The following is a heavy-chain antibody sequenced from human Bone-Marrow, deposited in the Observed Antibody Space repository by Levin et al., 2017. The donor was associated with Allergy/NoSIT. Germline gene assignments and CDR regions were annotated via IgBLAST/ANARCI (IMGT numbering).Heavy chain of an antibody. CDR1: GFSLTNARVG. CDR3: ARMRGSGLFDY. D-gene: IGHD1-14*01. V-gene: IGHV2-26*01. CDR2: ISSNDEK. J-gene: IGHJ4*02. Sequence: SGPTLVKPTETLTLTCTVSGFSLTNARVGVSWIRQPPGKALEWLAHISSNDEKSYSTSLKNRLTISKETSKSQGVRTVTSMDPVDTATYYCARMRGSGLFDYWGQGSLVTVSS.